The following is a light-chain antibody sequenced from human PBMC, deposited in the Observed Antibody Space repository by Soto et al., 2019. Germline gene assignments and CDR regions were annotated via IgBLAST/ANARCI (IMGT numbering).Light chain of an antibody. CDR2: DAS. J-gene: IGKJ2*01. Sequence: EIVLTQSPGTLPLSPGERATLSCRASQDIATSLAWFQQKRGQAPRLLIYDASSRATGISDRFSGSGSGTYFTLTISRLEPEDFAVYYCQLYGGSRDTFGQGTKLETK. CDR1: QDIATS. V-gene: IGKV3-20*01. CDR3: QLYGGSRDT.